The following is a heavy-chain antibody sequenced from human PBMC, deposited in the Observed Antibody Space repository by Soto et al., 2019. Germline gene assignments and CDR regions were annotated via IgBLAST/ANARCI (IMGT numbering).Heavy chain of an antibody. Sequence: QVQLQESGPGLVKPSQTLSLACPVSGGSISSGGSYWSWLRQHPGKGLEFIGYISHSGITYYNPSLKRRLTISLDTSKNQFSLNLKSVTAADSAVYYCARSWSSNLFFDSWGQGTLVTVSP. CDR3: ARSWSSNLFFDS. J-gene: IGHJ4*02. D-gene: IGHD6-13*01. V-gene: IGHV4-31*03. CDR2: ISHSGIT. CDR1: GGSISSGGSY.